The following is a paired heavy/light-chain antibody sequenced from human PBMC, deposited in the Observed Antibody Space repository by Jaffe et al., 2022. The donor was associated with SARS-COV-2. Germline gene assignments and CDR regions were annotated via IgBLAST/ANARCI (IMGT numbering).Light chain of an antibody. J-gene: IGLJ2*01. CDR3: QVWDNNSDHVL. Sequence: VLTQPPLVSVAPGKTARITCGGNNIGRKSVHWYQQKPGQAPVLVIYYHSDRPSGIPERFSGSNSGNTATLTITRVEAGDEADYYCQVWDNNSDHVLFGGGTKLTVL. CDR2: YHS. V-gene: IGLV3-21*04. CDR1: NIGRKS.
Heavy chain of an antibody. Sequence: EVQLVESGGGLVPPDRSLRLSCAASGFNFDDFAMHWVRQAPGKGLEWVSGISWNGDSKGYADSVKGRFTISRDNAKNALYLQMNSLRVEDTALYYCAKDINTPPGGYNSPFDYWGRGTLVTVSS. D-gene: IGHD5-12*01. J-gene: IGHJ4*02. CDR1: GFNFDDFA. V-gene: IGHV3-9*01. CDR3: AKDINTPPGGYNSPFDY. CDR2: ISWNGDSK.